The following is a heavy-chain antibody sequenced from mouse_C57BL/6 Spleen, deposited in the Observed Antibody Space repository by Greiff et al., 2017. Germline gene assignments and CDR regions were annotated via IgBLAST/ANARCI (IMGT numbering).Heavy chain of an antibody. CDR3: AGESLYGYFDY. D-gene: IGHD1-1*01. Sequence: QVQLQQSGPGLVQPSQSLSITCTVSGFSLTSYGVHWVRQSPGKGLEWLGVIWGGGSTDYNAAFISRLSNSKDNSKSQVFFKMNSLQADDTAIYYCAGESLYGYFDYWGQGTTLTVSS. CDR1: GFSLTSYG. CDR2: IWGGGST. J-gene: IGHJ2*01. V-gene: IGHV2-2*01.